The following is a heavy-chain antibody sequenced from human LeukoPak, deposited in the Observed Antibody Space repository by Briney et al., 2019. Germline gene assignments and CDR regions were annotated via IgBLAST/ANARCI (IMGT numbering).Heavy chain of an antibody. CDR3: EFGALTGDLDY. D-gene: IGHD7-27*01. CDR2: ISDSGGRA. J-gene: IGHJ4*02. V-gene: IGHV3-23*01. Sequence: PGGSLRLSCAASGFAFSRYAMSWVRQAPGKGLEWVSTISDSGGRAFYADSVKGRFTISRDNSKNTLYLQMNSLRAEDTAVYYCEFGALTGDLDYWGQGTLVTVSS. CDR1: GFAFSRYA.